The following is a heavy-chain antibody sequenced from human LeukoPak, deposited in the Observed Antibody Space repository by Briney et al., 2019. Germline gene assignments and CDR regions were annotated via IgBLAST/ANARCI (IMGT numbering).Heavy chain of an antibody. V-gene: IGHV3-21*01. CDR3: ARGHLDYDILTGYSY. CDR1: GFTFSSYS. D-gene: IGHD3-9*01. Sequence: GGSLRLSCAASGFTFSSYSMNWVRQAPGKGLEWVSSISSSSSYIYYADSVKGRFTISRDNAKNSLYLQMNNLRAEDTAVYYCARGHLDYDILTGYSYWGQGTLVTVSS. J-gene: IGHJ4*02. CDR2: ISSSSSYI.